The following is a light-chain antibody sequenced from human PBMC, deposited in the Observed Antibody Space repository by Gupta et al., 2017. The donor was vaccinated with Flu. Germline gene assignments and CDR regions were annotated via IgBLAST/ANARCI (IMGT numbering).Light chain of an antibody. CDR3: SSYTGSVTV. CDR2: EVS. Sequence: QSALTQPASVSGSPGQSITIPRTGTSSDIGAYNYVSWYQQYPGKVPKLLIYEVSYRPSGISDRFSGSKSGNTASLTISGLQADDEADYYCSSYTGSVTVFGGGTKLTVL. CDR1: SSDIGAYNY. J-gene: IGLJ3*02. V-gene: IGLV2-14*03.